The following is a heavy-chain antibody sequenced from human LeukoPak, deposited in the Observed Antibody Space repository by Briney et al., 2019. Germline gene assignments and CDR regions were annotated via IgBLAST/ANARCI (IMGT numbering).Heavy chain of an antibody. J-gene: IGHJ4*02. CDR1: GGSISSGGYS. V-gene: IGHV4-30-2*01. CDR2: IYHSGST. CDR3: ARDGYNSGVY. Sequence: SQTLSLTCAASGGSISSGGYSWSWIRQPPGKGLEWIGYIYHSGSTYYNPSLKSRVTISVDRSKNQFSLKLSSVTAADTAVYYCARDGYNSGVYWGQGTLVTVSS. D-gene: IGHD5-24*01.